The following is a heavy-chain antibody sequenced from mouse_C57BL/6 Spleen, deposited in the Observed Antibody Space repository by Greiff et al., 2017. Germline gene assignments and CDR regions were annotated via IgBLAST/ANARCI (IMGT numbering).Heavy chain of an antibody. CDR3: ARAPFYYYGSSYDAMDY. CDR2: INPNNGGT. Sequence: VQLQQSGPELVKPGASVKMSCKASGYTFTDYNMHWVKQSHGKSLEWIGYINPNNGGTSYNQKFKGKATLTVNKSSSTAYMELRSLTSEDSAVYYCARAPFYYYGSSYDAMDYWGQGTSVTVSS. V-gene: IGHV1-22*01. J-gene: IGHJ4*01. D-gene: IGHD1-1*01. CDR1: GYTFTDYN.